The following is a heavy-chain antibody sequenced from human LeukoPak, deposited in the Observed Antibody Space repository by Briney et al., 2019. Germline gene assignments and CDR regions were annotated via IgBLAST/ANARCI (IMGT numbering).Heavy chain of an antibody. V-gene: IGHV5-10-1*01. J-gene: IGHJ5*02. CDR2: IDPSDSYT. CDR1: GYSFSIYW. CDR3: ARGTGEGWFDP. Sequence: GESLKISFKGSGYSFSIYWIGWVRQMPGKGLEWMGRIDPSDSYTNQSPSFQGHVTISADKSISTAYLQWSSLKASDTAMYYCARGTGEGWFDPWGQGTLVTVSS. D-gene: IGHD7-27*01.